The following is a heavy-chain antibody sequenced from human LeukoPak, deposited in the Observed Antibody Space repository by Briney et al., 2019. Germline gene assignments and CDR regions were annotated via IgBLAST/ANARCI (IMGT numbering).Heavy chain of an antibody. CDR2: IKQDGSEK. V-gene: IGHV3-7*01. CDR3: ARKSGVDV. J-gene: IGHJ6*02. CDR1: GFTFSNYW. Sequence: PGGSLRLSCAASGFTFSNYWMTWVRQAPAKGLEWVANIKQDGSEKYYVDSVKGRFTISRDNAKNSLSLQMNSLRAEDTAVYYCARKSGVDVWGQGTTVTVSS.